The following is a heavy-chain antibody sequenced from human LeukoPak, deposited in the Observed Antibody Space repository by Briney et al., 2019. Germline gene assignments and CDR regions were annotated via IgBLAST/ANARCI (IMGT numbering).Heavy chain of an antibody. CDR1: GGSISSSSYY. V-gene: IGHV4-39*01. D-gene: IGHD6-13*01. J-gene: IGHJ4*02. CDR2: VYYTGAS. CDR3: ARHRTIAAAAYYFDY. Sequence: SETLSLTCTVSGGSISSSSYYWGWIRQPPGKGLEWIGSVYYTGASYYNPSLKSRVTISVDTSKNQFSLKLSSVTAADTAVYYCARHRTIAAAAYYFDYWGQGTLVTVSS.